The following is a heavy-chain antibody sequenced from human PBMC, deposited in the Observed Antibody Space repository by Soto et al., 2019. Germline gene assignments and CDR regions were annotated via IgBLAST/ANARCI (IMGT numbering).Heavy chain of an antibody. CDR1: GGTFSSYA. J-gene: IGHJ4*02. Sequence: QVQLVQSGAEVKKPGSSVKVSCKASGGTFSSYAISWVRQAPGQGLEWMGGIITIFGTANYVQKFQGSVTITADESTSTAYMELSSLRSEDTAVYYWAREGGGESGIVATMNLDYWGQGHLVTVSA. CDR2: IITIFGTA. CDR3: AREGGGESGIVATMNLDY. D-gene: IGHD5-12*01. V-gene: IGHV1-69*01.